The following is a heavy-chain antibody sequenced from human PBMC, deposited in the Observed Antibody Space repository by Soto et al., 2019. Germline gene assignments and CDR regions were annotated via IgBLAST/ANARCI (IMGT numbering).Heavy chain of an antibody. V-gene: IGHV1-18*04. J-gene: IGHJ6*02. CDR1: GYTLIGYS. CDR3: ARDVFCGGAPACPDMDV. CDR2: ISGYNGNT. Sequence: XSVKVACKASGYTLIGYSITWVRQAPGQGLEWMGRISGYNGNTNYARTLRGRLTLTTDTSTSTAYMELRSLTSDDTAVYYCARDVFCGGAPACPDMDVWGQGTTVTVSS. D-gene: IGHD2-21*01.